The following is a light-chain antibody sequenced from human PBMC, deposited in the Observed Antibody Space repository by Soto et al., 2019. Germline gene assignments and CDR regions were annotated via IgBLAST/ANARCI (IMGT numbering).Light chain of an antibody. CDR1: GSDIATFNY. J-gene: IGLJ1*01. CDR2: QVT. CDR3: NSYSSTSFYV. Sequence: QSALAQPASMSASPGQSITISCTGSGSDIATFNYVSWYQQYPGKAPKLLIYQVTSRASGVSHRFSGSNSGNTAALTISGLQPEDEAEYYCNSYSSTSFYVFGTGTKVTVL. V-gene: IGLV2-14*01.